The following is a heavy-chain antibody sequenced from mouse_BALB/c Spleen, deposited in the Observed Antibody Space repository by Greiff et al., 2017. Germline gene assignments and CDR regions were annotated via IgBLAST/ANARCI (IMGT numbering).Heavy chain of an antibody. CDR1: GFTFSDYY. Sequence: DVQLVESGGGLVKPGGSLKLSCAASGFTFSDYYMYWVRQTPEKRLEWVATISDGGSYTYYPDSVKGRFTISRDNAKNNLYLQMSSLKSEDTAMYYCARDRDGSSEGYYFDYWGQGTTLTVSS. CDR2: ISDGGSYT. D-gene: IGHD1-1*01. CDR3: ARDRDGSSEGYYFDY. V-gene: IGHV5-4*02. J-gene: IGHJ2*01.